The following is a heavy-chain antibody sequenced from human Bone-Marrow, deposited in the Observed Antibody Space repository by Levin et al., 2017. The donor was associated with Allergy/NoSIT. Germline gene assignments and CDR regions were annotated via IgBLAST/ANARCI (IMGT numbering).Heavy chain of an antibody. CDR2: ISNDGNKI. J-gene: IGHJ6*03. CDR1: RFAFSDYV. V-gene: IGHV3-30*18. D-gene: IGHD3-10*01. Sequence: GESLKISCTGSRFAFSDYVMHWVRQAPGKGLEWVAVISNDGNKIYFADAVKGRFTISRDNSKNTLYLQMNNLKTADTAVYYCAKVGALWFGEFSSFFFHMDVWGKGTTVIVSS. CDR3: AKVGALWFGEFSSFFFHMDV.